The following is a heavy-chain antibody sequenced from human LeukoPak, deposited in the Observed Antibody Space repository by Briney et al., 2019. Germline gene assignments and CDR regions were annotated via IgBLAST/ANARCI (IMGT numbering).Heavy chain of an antibody. D-gene: IGHD3-22*01. CDR3: ATYTRDYYDSSGYSYDAFDI. Sequence: ASVKVSCKVSGYTLTELSMHWVRQAPGKGLEWMGGFDPEDGETIYAQKFQGRVTMTEDTSTDTAYMELSSLRSEDTAVYYCATYTRDYYDSSGYSYDAFDIWGQGTMVTVSS. CDR2: FDPEDGET. J-gene: IGHJ3*02. V-gene: IGHV1-24*01. CDR1: GYTLTELS.